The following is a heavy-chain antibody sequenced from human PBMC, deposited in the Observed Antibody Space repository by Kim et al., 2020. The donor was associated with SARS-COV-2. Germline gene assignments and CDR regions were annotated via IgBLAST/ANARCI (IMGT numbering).Heavy chain of an antibody. V-gene: IGHV1-3*01. Sequence: TKYSQKFQGRVTITGDTSASTAYMELSSLRSEDTAVYYCAGAGWSIAAAYWGQGTLVTVSS. J-gene: IGHJ4*02. CDR3: AGAGWSIAAAY. D-gene: IGHD6-13*01. CDR2: T.